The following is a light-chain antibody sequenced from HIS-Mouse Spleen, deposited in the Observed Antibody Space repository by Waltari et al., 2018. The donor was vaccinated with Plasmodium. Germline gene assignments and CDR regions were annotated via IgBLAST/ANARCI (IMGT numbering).Light chain of an antibody. J-gene: IGLJ2*01. CDR1: SSDVGSYNL. V-gene: IGLV2-23*03. Sequence: QSALTQPASVSGSPGQSITISCTGTSSDVGSYNLVSWYQQPPGKSPNLMLYEGSKRPSGVSNRFSGSKSGNTASLTISGLQAEDEADYYCCSYAGSSTFVVFGGGTKLTVL. CDR3: CSYAGSSTFVV. CDR2: EGS.